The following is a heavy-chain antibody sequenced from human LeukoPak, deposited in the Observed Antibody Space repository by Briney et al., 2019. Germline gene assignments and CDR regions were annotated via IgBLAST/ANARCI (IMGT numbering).Heavy chain of an antibody. CDR2: IIPIFGTA. CDR3: AICGYGDYLNRIDY. V-gene: IGHV1-69*13. J-gene: IGHJ4*02. CDR1: GGTFSSYA. Sequence: SVKVSCKASGGTFSSYAISWVRQAPGQGLEWMGGIIPIFGTANYAQKFQGRVTITADESTSTAYMELSSLRSEDTAVYYCAICGYGDYLNRIDYWGQGTLVTVSS. D-gene: IGHD4-17*01.